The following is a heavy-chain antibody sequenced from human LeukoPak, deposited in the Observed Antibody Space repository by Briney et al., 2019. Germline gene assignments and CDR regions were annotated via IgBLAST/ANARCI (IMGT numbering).Heavy chain of an antibody. J-gene: IGHJ5*02. CDR1: GGSISTYY. Sequence: SETLSLTCTVSGGSISTYYWNWIRQPPGKGLEWIGNIYYSGSTNYNPSLKSRVTISVDTSKNQFSLKLSSVTAADTAVYYCAREEWFDPWGQGTLVTVSS. CDR3: AREEWFDP. V-gene: IGHV4-59*01. CDR2: IYYSGST.